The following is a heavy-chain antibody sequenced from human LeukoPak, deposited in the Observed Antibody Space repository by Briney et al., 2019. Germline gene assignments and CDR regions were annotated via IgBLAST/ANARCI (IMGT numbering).Heavy chain of an antibody. CDR2: IYTSGST. J-gene: IGHJ4*02. CDR3: ARRNYYGSGSYYYFGY. Sequence: SQTLSLTCTVSGGSISSGSYYWSWIRQPAGKGLEWIGRIYTSGSTNYNPSLKSRVTISVDTSKNQFSLKLSSVTAADTAVYYCARRNYYGSGSYYYFGYWGQGTLVTVSS. D-gene: IGHD3-10*01. V-gene: IGHV4-61*02. CDR1: GGSISSGSYY.